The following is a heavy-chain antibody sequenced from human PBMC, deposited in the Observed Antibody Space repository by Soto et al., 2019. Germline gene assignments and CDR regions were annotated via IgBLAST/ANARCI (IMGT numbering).Heavy chain of an antibody. CDR2: ISSSSSYI. D-gene: IGHD2-15*01. J-gene: IGHJ4*02. Sequence: EVQLVESGGGLVKPGGSLRLSCAASGFTFSSYSMNWVRQAPGKGPEWVSSISSSSSYIYYADSVKGRFTISRDNAKNSLYLQMNSLRAEDTAVYYCARDQMRYCSGGSCPVDYFDYWGQGTLVTVSS. CDR1: GFTFSSYS. V-gene: IGHV3-21*01. CDR3: ARDQMRYCSGGSCPVDYFDY.